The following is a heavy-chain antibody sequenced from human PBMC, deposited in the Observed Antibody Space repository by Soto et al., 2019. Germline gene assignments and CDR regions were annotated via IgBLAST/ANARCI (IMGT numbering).Heavy chain of an antibody. V-gene: IGHV4-31*03. D-gene: IGHD3-3*01. CDR1: GGSISSGGYY. Sequence: PSETLSLTCTVSGGSISSGGYYWSWIRQHPGRGLEWIGYIYYSGSTYYNPSLKSRVSISVDTSKNQFSLKLSAVTAADTAVYYCARLGRDFWSGYYYYYMDVWGKGTTVTV. CDR3: ARLGRDFWSGYYYYYMDV. J-gene: IGHJ6*03. CDR2: IYYSGST.